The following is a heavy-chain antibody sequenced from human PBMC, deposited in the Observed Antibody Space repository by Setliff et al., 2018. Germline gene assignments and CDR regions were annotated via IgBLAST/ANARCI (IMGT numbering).Heavy chain of an antibody. V-gene: IGHV3-48*01. CDR1: TLSSYT. Sequence: TLSSYTMNWVRQAPGKGLEWLSYIANGGSTIYYADSVKGRFTISRDNAKNSVYLQMNSLRVEDTAVYSCATNPRKGRSGGYYYDDPYYFYMDVLGKGTTVTVSS. J-gene: IGHJ6*03. CDR2: IANGGSTI. CDR3: ATNPRKGRSGGYYYDDPYYFYMDV. D-gene: IGHD3-22*01.